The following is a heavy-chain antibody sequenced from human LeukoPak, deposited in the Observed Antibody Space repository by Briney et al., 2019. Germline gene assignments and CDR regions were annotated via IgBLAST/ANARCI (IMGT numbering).Heavy chain of an antibody. CDR3: AKDGYNYVINYFDY. CDR2: ISGSGSGGST. J-gene: IGHJ4*02. V-gene: IGHV3-23*01. CDR1: GFPLSRSA. D-gene: IGHD5-24*01. Sequence: GGSLRLSCAASGFPLSRSAMSWVRQAPGKGLEWVSNISGSGSGGSTYYADSVKGRFTISRDNSKNTLYLQMNSLRAEDTAVYYCAKDGYNYVINYFDYWGQGTLVTVSS.